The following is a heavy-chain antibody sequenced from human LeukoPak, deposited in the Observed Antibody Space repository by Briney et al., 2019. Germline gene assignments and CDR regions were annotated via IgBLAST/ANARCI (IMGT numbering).Heavy chain of an antibody. CDR2: MYPNSGNT. Sequence: ASVKVSCKASGYSFTGYYMYWVQQAPGQGVEWMGWMYPNSGNTGYAQKFQGRVTMTRNTSISTAYMELSSLRSEDTAVYYCARVPYDLLTGPHYFDYWGQGTLVTVSS. CDR3: ARVPYDLLTGPHYFDY. J-gene: IGHJ4*02. D-gene: IGHD3-9*01. V-gene: IGHV1-8*02. CDR1: GYSFTGYY.